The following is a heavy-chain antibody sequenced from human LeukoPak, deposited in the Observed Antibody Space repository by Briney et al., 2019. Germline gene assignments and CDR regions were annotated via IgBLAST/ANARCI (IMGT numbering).Heavy chain of an antibody. CDR2: ISSSSSYI. D-gene: IGHD3-9*01. CDR1: GFTFSSYS. CDR3: ARGGGGYFLRSAIFDSLPTRGWFDP. V-gene: IGHV3-21*01. J-gene: IGHJ5*02. Sequence: GGSLRLSCAASGFTFSSYSMNWVRQAPGKGLEWVSSISSSSSYIYYADSVKGRFTISRDNAKNSLYLQMNSLRAEDTAVYYCARGGGGYFLRSAIFDSLPTRGWFDPWGQGTLVTVSS.